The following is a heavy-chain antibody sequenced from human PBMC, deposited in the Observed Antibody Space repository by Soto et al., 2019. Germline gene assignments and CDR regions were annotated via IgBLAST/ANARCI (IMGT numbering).Heavy chain of an antibody. V-gene: IGHV3-30*18. J-gene: IGHJ3*02. CDR3: AKERGVLDAFDI. CDR1: GFTSSSFV. Sequence: QVQLVESGGGVVQPGTSLRLSCAASGFTSSSFVIHWVRQAPGKGLEWLAVISSDGNNQYYADSVKGRFTISRDNSTQTLYLQVNSLRAEDTAVYFCAKERGVLDAFDIWGQGTMVTVS. CDR2: ISSDGNNQ. D-gene: IGHD3-10*01.